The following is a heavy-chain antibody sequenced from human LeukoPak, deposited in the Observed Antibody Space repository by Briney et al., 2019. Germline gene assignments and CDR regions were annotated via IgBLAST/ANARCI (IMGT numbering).Heavy chain of an antibody. V-gene: IGHV4-34*01. D-gene: IGHD2-15*01. CDR1: GGSFSGYY. CDR2: INHSGST. Sequence: SETLSLTCAVYGGSFSGYYWSWIRQPPGKGLEWIGEINHSGSTNYNPSLKSRVTISVDTSKNQFSLKLSSVTAADTAVYYCASGPLATPNTPWFDYWGQGTLVTVSS. CDR3: ASGPLATPNTPWFDY. J-gene: IGHJ4*02.